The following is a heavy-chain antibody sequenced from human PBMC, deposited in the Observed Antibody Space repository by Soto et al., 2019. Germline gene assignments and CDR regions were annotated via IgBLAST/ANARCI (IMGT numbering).Heavy chain of an antibody. CDR2: FDPEGGEA. CDR1: GHPLTEFS. J-gene: IGHJ4*02. CDR3: ATPTPIRGAMITNINFDF. D-gene: IGHD3-10*01. Sequence: GXPVKGSCAIAGHPLTEFSIHWVRHSPGKGPDWMGGFDPEGGEAIYAQKWHGRVTVTEDTVTDTAYMELSGPKSDDTAVYYCATPTPIRGAMITNINFDFWGQGTPVTVSS. V-gene: IGHV1-24*01.